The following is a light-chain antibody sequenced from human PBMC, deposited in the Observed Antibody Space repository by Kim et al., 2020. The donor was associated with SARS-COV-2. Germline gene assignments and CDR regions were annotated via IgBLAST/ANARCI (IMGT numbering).Light chain of an antibody. CDR3: NSRDSNDNVV. CDR2: GKN. CDR1: GLRIYY. V-gene: IGLV3-19*01. J-gene: IGLJ2*01. Sequence: ALGQTVRITCQGDGLRIYYATWYQQKPGQAPILVIYGKNNRPSGIPDRFSGSSSGNTASLTITGTQAGDEADYYCNSRDSNDNVVFGGGTQLTVL.